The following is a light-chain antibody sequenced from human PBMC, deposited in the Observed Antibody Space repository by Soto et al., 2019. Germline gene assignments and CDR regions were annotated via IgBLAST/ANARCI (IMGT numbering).Light chain of an antibody. CDR3: SSYTSISTHVV. CDR2: EVS. Sequence: QSALTQPASVSGSPGQSITISCTGTSSDVGGYNYVSWYQQHPGKAPKLMIYEVSNWPSGVSNRFSGSKSGNTASLTISGLQAEDEADYYCSSYTSISTHVVFGGGTKLTVL. J-gene: IGLJ2*01. CDR1: SSDVGGYNY. V-gene: IGLV2-14*01.